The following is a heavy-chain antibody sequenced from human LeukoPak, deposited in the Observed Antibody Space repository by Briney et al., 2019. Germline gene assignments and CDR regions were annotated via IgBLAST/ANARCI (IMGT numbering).Heavy chain of an antibody. CDR3: ARDPHLHDFWSGYYFGDYYYYMDV. CDR1: GFTFSSYS. V-gene: IGHV3-21*01. J-gene: IGHJ6*03. Sequence: GGSLRLSCAASGFTFSSYSMNWVRQAPGKGLEWVSSISSSSSYIYYADSVKGRFTISRDNAKNSLYLQMNSLRAEDTAVYYCARDPHLHDFWSGYYFGDYYYYMDVWGKGTTVTVSS. D-gene: IGHD3-3*01. CDR2: ISSSSSYI.